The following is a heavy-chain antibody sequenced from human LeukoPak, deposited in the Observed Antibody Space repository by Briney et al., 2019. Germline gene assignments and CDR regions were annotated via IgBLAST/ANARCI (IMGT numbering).Heavy chain of an antibody. Sequence: PSETLSLTCTVSGGSVSSGSYYWSWIRQPPGKGLEWIGYIYYSGSTNYNPSLKSRVTISVDTSKNQFSLKLSSVTAADTAVYYCARSRGYSYGYPVYYYCYGMDVWGQGTTVTVSS. D-gene: IGHD5-18*01. CDR3: ARSRGYSYGYPVYYYCYGMDV. V-gene: IGHV4-61*01. J-gene: IGHJ6*02. CDR2: IYYSGST. CDR1: GGSVSSGSYY.